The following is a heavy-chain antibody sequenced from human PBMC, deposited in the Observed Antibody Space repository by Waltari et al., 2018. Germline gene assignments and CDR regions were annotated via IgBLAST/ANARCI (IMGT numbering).Heavy chain of an antibody. Sequence: EVQLVESGGGMVQPGESLRLSCAASGFTLSPYNMNWVRQAPGKGLEWVSYISSSTTTYYADYVKGRFTISRDNAKNSLYLQMNSLRAEDTALYYCARGRDGYIQDVFDIWGQGTMVSVSS. J-gene: IGHJ3*02. V-gene: IGHV3-48*01. CDR2: ISSSTTT. CDR1: GFTLSPYN. D-gene: IGHD5-12*01. CDR3: ARGRDGYIQDVFDI.